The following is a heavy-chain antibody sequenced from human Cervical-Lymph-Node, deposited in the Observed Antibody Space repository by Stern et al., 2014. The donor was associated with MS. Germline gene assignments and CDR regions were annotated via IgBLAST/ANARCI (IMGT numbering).Heavy chain of an antibody. V-gene: IGHV2-70*04. Sequence: HVTLKESGPALVKPTQTLTLTCTVSGFSLTTPGMRVTWIRQPPGKALEWLGRLDWDDDTFYNSSLKTRLTISRDTSKDQVILTMADMDPADTATYYCARADRELHDAFDVWGQGTKVTVSS. D-gene: IGHD1-26*01. CDR1: GFSLTTPGMR. J-gene: IGHJ3*01. CDR2: LDWDDDT. CDR3: ARADRELHDAFDV.